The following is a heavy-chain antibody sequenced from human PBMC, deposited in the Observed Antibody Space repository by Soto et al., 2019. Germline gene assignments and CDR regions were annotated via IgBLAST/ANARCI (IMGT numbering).Heavy chain of an antibody. Sequence: AGGSLRLSCAASGITFSSYWMSWVRQAPGKGLEWVANIKQDGSEKYYVDSVKGRFTISRDNAKNSLYLQMNSLRAEDTAVYYCARLYYDILTGYSDWGQGTLVTVSS. CDR2: IKQDGSEK. CDR1: GITFSSYW. D-gene: IGHD3-9*01. V-gene: IGHV3-7*03. J-gene: IGHJ4*02. CDR3: ARLYYDILTGYSD.